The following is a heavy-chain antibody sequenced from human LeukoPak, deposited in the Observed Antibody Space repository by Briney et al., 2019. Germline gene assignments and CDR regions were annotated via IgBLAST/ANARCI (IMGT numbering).Heavy chain of an antibody. CDR2: IIPIFGTA. D-gene: IGHD3-22*01. V-gene: IGHV1-69*05. J-gene: IGHJ3*02. CDR1: GGTFSSYA. CDR3: ARDRPDYYDSSGYYRHDAFDI. Sequence: SVKVSCKAPGGTFSSYAISWVRQAPGQGLEWMGGIIPIFGTANYAQKFQGRVTITTDESTSTAYMELSSLRSEDTAVYYCARDRPDYYDSSGYYRHDAFDIWGQGTMVTVSS.